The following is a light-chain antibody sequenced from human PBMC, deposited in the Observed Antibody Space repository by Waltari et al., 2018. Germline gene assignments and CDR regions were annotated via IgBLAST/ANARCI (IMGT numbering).Light chain of an antibody. J-gene: IGKJ2*01. V-gene: IGKV3-15*01. CDR3: HQYNEWPHT. CDR2: DSS. CDR1: QNIRTY. Sequence: EIVMTQSPATLSVSPGDTATLSCRASQNIRTYLARYQQKPGQAPRLLMYDSSSRATDFPARFSGSGSGTTFTLTIRSLQSEDYALYYCHQYNEWPHTFGQGTNLAIK.